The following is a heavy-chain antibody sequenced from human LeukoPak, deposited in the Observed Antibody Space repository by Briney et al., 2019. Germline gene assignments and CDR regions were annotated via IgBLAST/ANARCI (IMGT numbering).Heavy chain of an antibody. D-gene: IGHD3-22*01. Sequence: PSETLSLICAVYGGSFSGYYWSWIRQPPGKGLEWIGGINHSGSTNYNPSLKSRVTISVDTSKNQFSLKLNSVTAADTAVYYCARVPPSDSGGWYYYDTSGYKATTRYFDYWGQGTLVTVSS. CDR2: INHSGST. CDR1: GGSFSGYY. V-gene: IGHV4-34*01. J-gene: IGHJ4*02. CDR3: ARVPPSDSGGWYYYDTSGYKATTRYFDY.